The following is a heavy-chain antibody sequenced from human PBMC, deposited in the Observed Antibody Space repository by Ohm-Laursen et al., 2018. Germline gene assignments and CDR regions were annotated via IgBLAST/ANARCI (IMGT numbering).Heavy chain of an antibody. V-gene: IGHV1-2*02. J-gene: IGHJ4*02. Sequence: SVKVSCKTSGYTFTGYYMHWVRQAPGQGLEWIGWINPNSGGTNYAQKFQGRVTMTRDTSISTAYMELSRLRSDDTAVYYCARDVIGLVVITHSPLDYWGQGTLVTVSS. CDR1: GYTFTGYY. CDR3: ARDVIGLVVITHSPLDY. CDR2: INPNSGGT. D-gene: IGHD3-22*01.